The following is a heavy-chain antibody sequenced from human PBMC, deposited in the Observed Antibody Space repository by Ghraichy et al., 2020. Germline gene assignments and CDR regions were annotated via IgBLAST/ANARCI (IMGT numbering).Heavy chain of an antibody. Sequence: LSLTCTGSGFNFNKVRINWVRRAPGKGLEWLGRIKSLSDGGTADYATFVKGKFSISRDDSRNMTYLQMNSLKSEDTALYYCTTDAYWGEGTQVTVSS. CDR1: GFNFNKVR. V-gene: IGHV3-15*01. J-gene: IGHJ4*02. CDR2: IKSLSDGGTA. CDR3: TTDAY.